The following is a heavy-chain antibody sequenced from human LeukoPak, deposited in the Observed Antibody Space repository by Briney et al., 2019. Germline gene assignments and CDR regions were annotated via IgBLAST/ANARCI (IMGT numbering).Heavy chain of an antibody. D-gene: IGHD6-13*01. CDR1: GFTFSSYS. J-gene: IGHJ4*02. Sequence: GGSLRLSCAASGFTFSSYSMNWVRQAPGKGLEWVSSISSSSSYIYYADSVEGRFTISRDNAKNSLYLQMNSLRAEDTAVYYCGRDSSVYDSSTWKPIDSWGQGTLVTVSS. CDR3: GRDSSVYDSSTWKPIDS. CDR2: ISSSSSYI. V-gene: IGHV3-21*01.